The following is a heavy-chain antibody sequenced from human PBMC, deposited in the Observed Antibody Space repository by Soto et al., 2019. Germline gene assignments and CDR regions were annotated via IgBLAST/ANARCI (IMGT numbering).Heavy chain of an antibody. Sequence: EGSLRLSCAASGFTFNIYGMHWVRQAPDKGLEWVALISYDGSNQYYADSVKGRFTISRDNSKNTLFLQMNSLRADDTAVYYCAKDQASGQGSFDSWGQGTLVTVSS. J-gene: IGHJ4*02. CDR1: GFTFNIYG. V-gene: IGHV3-30*18. CDR2: ISYDGSNQ. CDR3: AKDQASGQGSFDS.